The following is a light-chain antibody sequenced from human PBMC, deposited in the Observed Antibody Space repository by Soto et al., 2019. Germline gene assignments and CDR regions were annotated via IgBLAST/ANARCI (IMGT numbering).Light chain of an antibody. Sequence: ELVMTQSPATLSVFPGDRATLSCRASQSVSSNLAWYQQKPGQAPRLLIYGTSSRAAGIPARFSGSGSGTEFTLNISSLQSEDCAVYYCQQYSSWPPGTFGQGTKVEIK. CDR2: GTS. J-gene: IGKJ1*01. V-gene: IGKV3D-15*01. CDR3: QQYSSWPPGT. CDR1: QSVSSN.